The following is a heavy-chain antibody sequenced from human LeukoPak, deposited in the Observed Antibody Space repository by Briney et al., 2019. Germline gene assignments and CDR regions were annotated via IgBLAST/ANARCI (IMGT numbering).Heavy chain of an antibody. V-gene: IGHV4-31*03. J-gene: IGHJ6*04. D-gene: IGHD2-2*01. Sequence: PSETLSLTCTVSGGSISSGGYYWSRIRQHPGKGLEWIGYIYYSGSTYYNPSLKSRVTISVDTSKNQFSLRLSSVTAADTAVYYCARALVVPAAIGVWGKGTTVTVSS. CDR1: GGSISSGGYY. CDR2: IYYSGST. CDR3: ARALVVPAAIGV.